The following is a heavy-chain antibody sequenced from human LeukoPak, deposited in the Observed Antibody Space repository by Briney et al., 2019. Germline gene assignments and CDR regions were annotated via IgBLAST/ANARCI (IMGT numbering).Heavy chain of an antibody. CDR1: GYTFTGYY. J-gene: IGHJ6*03. D-gene: IGHD2-15*01. Sequence: ASVKVSCKASGYTFTGYYMHWVRQAPGQGLGWMGWFNPNSGCTNYAKKFQGRVTMTRDTSISTAYMELSRLRSDDTAVYYCARADTLYCSGGSCYAHYYYYMDVWGKGTTVTASS. V-gene: IGHV1-2*02. CDR3: ARADTLYCSGGSCYAHYYYYMDV. CDR2: FNPNSGCT.